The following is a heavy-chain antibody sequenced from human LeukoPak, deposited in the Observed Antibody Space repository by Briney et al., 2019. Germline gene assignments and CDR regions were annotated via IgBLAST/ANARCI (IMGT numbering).Heavy chain of an antibody. CDR3: AKDSSLDGYNYQFDY. J-gene: IGHJ4*02. CDR1: GFTFSSYG. Sequence: PGGSLRLSCAASGFTFSSYGVHWVRQAPGKGLEWVAVIWYDGSNKYYADSVKGRFTISRDNSKNTLYLQMNSLRAADTAVYYCAKDSSLDGYNYQFDYWGQGTLVTVSS. V-gene: IGHV3-33*06. CDR2: IWYDGSNK. D-gene: IGHD5-24*01.